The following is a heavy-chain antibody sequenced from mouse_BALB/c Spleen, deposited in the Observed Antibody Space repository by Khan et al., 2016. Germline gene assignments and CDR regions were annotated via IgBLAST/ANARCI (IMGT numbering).Heavy chain of an antibody. V-gene: IGHV5-17*02. Sequence: EVELVESGGGLVQPGGSRKLSCAASGFTFSSFGMHWVRQAPEKGLEWVAYISSGSSTIYYADTVKGRFTISRDNPKNTLFLQMTSLSSEDTAMYYCARSGDGYFYAMDYWGQGTSVTVSS. D-gene: IGHD2-3*01. CDR3: ARSGDGYFYAMDY. CDR1: GFTFSSFG. J-gene: IGHJ4*01. CDR2: ISSGSSTI.